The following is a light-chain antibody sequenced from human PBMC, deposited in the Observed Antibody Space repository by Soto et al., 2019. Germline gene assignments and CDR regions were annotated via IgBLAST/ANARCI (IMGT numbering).Light chain of an antibody. CDR1: QSISTY. Sequence: DIQMTQSPSSLSASVGDRVTMTCRASQSISTYLNWYQQKVGKAPKLLIYAASSLQRGVPSRFSGSGSGTDFTLTISILQPEDFATYYCQQSYSTPRTFGQGTKLEIK. CDR2: AAS. J-gene: IGKJ2*02. CDR3: QQSYSTPRT. V-gene: IGKV1-39*01.